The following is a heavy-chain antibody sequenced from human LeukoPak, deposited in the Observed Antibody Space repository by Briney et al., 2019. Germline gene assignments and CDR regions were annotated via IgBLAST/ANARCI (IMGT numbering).Heavy chain of an antibody. J-gene: IGHJ3*02. CDR3: ARDRRGIADDAFDI. CDR1: GGSISSYY. D-gene: IGHD6-13*01. Sequence: SSETLSLTCTVSGGSISSYYWSWIRQPPGKGLEWIGYIYYSGSTNYNPSLKSRVTISVDTSKNQFPLKLSSVTAADTAVYYCARDRRGIADDAFDIWGQGTMVTVSS. V-gene: IGHV4-59*01. CDR2: IYYSGST.